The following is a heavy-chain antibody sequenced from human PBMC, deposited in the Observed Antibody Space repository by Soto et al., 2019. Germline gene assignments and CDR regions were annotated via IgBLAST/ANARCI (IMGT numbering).Heavy chain of an antibody. D-gene: IGHD3-9*01. J-gene: IGHJ6*02. CDR2: ISYDGSNK. CDR3: AKDHDILGYGMDV. Sequence: QVQLVESGGGVVQPGRSLRLSCAASGFTFSSYGMHWVRQAPGKGLEWVAVISYDGSNKYYADSVKGRFTISRDNSKNTLYLQMNSLRAEDTAVYYCAKDHDILGYGMDVLGQGTTVTVSS. V-gene: IGHV3-30*18. CDR1: GFTFSSYG.